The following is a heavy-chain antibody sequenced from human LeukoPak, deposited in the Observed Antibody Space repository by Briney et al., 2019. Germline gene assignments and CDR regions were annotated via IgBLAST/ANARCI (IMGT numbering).Heavy chain of an antibody. CDR1: GSTFSSYG. Sequence: GGSLRLXCAASGSTFSSYGMHWVRQAPGKGLEWVAFIRYDGSNKYYADSVKGRFTISRDNSKNTLYLQMNSLRAEDTAVYYCAKDYYDSSGYQRSGYWGQGTLVTVSS. J-gene: IGHJ4*02. CDR3: AKDYYDSSGYQRSGY. D-gene: IGHD3-22*01. V-gene: IGHV3-30*02. CDR2: IRYDGSNK.